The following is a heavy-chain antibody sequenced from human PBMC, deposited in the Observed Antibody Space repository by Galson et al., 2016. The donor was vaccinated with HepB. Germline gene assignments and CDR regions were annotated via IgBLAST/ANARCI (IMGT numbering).Heavy chain of an antibody. CDR1: GFIFSSYD. Sequence: SLRLSCAASGFIFSSYDMSWVRQAPGKGLEWVSAISGHGGSKYDTDSVKGRFTISRDNSRNTLCLQMSSLRVEDTAVYYCARHETTVTYYFDYWGQGALVTVSS. V-gene: IGHV3-23*01. CDR2: ISGHGGSK. D-gene: IGHD4-17*01. J-gene: IGHJ4*02. CDR3: ARHETTVTYYFDY.